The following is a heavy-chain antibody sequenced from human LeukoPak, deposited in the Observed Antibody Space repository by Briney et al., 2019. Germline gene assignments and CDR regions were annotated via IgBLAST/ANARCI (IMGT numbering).Heavy chain of an antibody. CDR1: GGSISSYY. D-gene: IGHD6-19*01. CDR2: IYYSGST. J-gene: IGHJ4*02. CDR3: ARHDSSGWYSFDY. Sequence: PSETLSLTCTVSGGSISSYYWSWIRQPPGKGLEWIGYIYYSGSTNYNPSLKSRVTISVDTSKNQFSLKLSSVTAAGTAVYYCARHDSSGWYSFDYWGRGTLVTVSS. V-gene: IGHV4-59*08.